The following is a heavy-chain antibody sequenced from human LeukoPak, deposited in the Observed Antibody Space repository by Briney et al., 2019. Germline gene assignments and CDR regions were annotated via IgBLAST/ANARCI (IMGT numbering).Heavy chain of an antibody. J-gene: IGHJ5*02. V-gene: IGHV3-11*06. CDR1: GFTLSDYY. CDR3: ARGGATRFDP. D-gene: IGHD1-26*01. CDR2: INSISSNT. Sequence: PGGSLRLSCAASGFTLSDYYMSWIRQAPGKGLEWISTINSISSNTKYADSVKGRFTVSRGNAKNSLYLQVNSLRDEDTAVYYCARGGATRFDPWGQGTLVTVSS.